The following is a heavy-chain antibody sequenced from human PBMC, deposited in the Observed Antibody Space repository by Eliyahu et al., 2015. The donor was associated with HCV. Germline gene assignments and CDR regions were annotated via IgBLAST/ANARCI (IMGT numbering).Heavy chain of an antibody. CDR2: IYPGDSET. CDR3: ASMDMTTVTTLIV. CDR1: GXSFTNSW. V-gene: IGHV5-51*03. J-gene: IGHJ4*02. Sequence: EVPLVQSGAEVXKPGXSLKXXXKGSGXSFTNSWXVWVRQMPGKGLEWMGIIYPGDSETRYSPSFQGQVTISADKSISTAYLQWSSLKASDTAMYYCASMDMTTVTTLIVWGQGTLVTVSS. D-gene: IGHD4-17*01.